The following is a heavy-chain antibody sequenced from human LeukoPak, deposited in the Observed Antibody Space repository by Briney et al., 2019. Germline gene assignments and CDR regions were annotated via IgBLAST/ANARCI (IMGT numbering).Heavy chain of an antibody. CDR1: GYSISSGYY. D-gene: IGHD3-10*01. Sequence: PSETLSLTCTVSGYSISSGYYWGWIRQPPGKGLEWIGSIYHSGSANYNPSLKSRVTILLDTSKNQFSLNLSSVTAADTAVYYCARRPRGVIIKTWFDSWGQGTLVTVSS. V-gene: IGHV4-38-2*02. J-gene: IGHJ5*01. CDR2: IYHSGSA. CDR3: ARRPRGVIIKTWFDS.